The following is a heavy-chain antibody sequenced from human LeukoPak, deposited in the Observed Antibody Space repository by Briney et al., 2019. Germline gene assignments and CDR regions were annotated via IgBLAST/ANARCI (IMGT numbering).Heavy chain of an antibody. Sequence: SETLSLTCTVSGGSISSGGYYWSWIRQHPGKGLEWIGYIHYSGTTYYNPSLKSRVTISVDTSKNQFSLELHSVTAADTAVYFCGRDRQSSGWYFDYWGQGTLVTVSS. CDR3: GRDRQSSGWYFDY. CDR2: IHYSGTT. J-gene: IGHJ4*02. V-gene: IGHV4-31*03. CDR1: GGSISSGGYY. D-gene: IGHD6-19*01.